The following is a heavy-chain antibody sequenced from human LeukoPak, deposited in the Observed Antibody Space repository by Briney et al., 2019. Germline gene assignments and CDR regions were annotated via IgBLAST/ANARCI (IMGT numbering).Heavy chain of an antibody. D-gene: IGHD5-12*01. Sequence: PGGSLRLSCAASGFTFSSYGMHWVRQAPGKGLEWAAFIRYDGSNKYYADSVKGRFTISRDNSKNTLYLQMNSLRAEDTAVYYCARGPSGYHNTGGQGTLVTVSS. J-gene: IGHJ4*02. CDR2: IRYDGSNK. CDR1: GFTFSSYG. CDR3: ARGPSGYHNT. V-gene: IGHV3-30*02.